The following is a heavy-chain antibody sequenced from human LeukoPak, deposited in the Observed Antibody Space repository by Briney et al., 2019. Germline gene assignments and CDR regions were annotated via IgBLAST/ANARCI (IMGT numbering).Heavy chain of an antibody. V-gene: IGHV3-23*01. CDR3: AKEESDGSRSYYYYYYMDV. CDR2: ISGSGGST. CDR1: GFTVSSYA. D-gene: IGHD3-10*01. Sequence: GGSLRLSCAASGFTVSSYAMSWVRQAPGKGLECVSAISGSGGSTYYADSVEGRFTISRDNSKNTLYLQMNSLRAEDTAVYYCAKEESDGSRSYYYYYYMDVWGKGTTVTVSS. J-gene: IGHJ6*03.